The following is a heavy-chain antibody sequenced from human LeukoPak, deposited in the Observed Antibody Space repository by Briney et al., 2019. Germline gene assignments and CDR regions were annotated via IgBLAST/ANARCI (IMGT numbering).Heavy chain of an antibody. CDR3: ARGPENYDILTGYYILDY. J-gene: IGHJ4*02. V-gene: IGHV4-4*07. CDR1: GGSISSYY. D-gene: IGHD3-9*01. CDR2: IYTSGST. Sequence: SETLSLTCTVSGGSISSYYWSWIRQPAGKGLEWIGRIYTSGSTNYNPSLKSRVTMSVDTSKNQFSLKLSSVTAADTAVYYCARGPENYDILTGYYILDYWGQGTLVTVSS.